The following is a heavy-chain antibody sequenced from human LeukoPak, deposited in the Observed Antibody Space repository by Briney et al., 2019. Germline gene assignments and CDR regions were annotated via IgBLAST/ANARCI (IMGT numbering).Heavy chain of an antibody. J-gene: IGHJ4*02. D-gene: IGHD2-2*01. V-gene: IGHV3-48*03. Sequence: GGSLRLSCAASGFTFSSYEMNWVRQAPGKGLEGVSYISSSGSTIYYADSVKGRFTISRDNAKNSLYLQMNSLRAEDTAVYYCARDRIVVPAVPFDYWGQGTLVTVSS. CDR1: GFTFSSYE. CDR3: ARDRIVVPAVPFDY. CDR2: ISSSGSTI.